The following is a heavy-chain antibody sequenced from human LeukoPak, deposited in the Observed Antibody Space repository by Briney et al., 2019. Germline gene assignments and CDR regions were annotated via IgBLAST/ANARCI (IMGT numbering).Heavy chain of an antibody. Sequence: SETLSLTCAVYGGSFCGYYWSWIRQPPGKGLEWIGEINHSGSTNYNPSLKSRVTISVDTSKNQFSLKLSSVTAADTAVYYCARWAQNWGQGTMVTVSS. CDR3: ARWAQN. V-gene: IGHV4-34*01. J-gene: IGHJ3*01. CDR1: GGSFCGYY. CDR2: INHSGST.